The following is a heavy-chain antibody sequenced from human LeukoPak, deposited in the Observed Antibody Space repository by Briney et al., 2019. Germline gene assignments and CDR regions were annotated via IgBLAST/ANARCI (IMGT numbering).Heavy chain of an antibody. V-gene: IGHV1-69*01. CDR2: IIPIFGTA. CDR1: GGTFSSYA. J-gene: IGHJ5*02. D-gene: IGHD3-22*01. Sequence: GASVKVSCKASGGTFSSYAISWVRQAPGQGLEWMGGIIPIFGTANYAQKFQGRVTITADESTSTAYMELSSLRSEDTAVYYCARTYYYDSSGDYNWFDPWGQGTLVTVSS. CDR3: ARTYYYDSSGDYNWFDP.